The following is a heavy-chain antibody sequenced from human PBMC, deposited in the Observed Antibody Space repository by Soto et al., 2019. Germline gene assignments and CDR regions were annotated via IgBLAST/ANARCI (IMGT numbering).Heavy chain of an antibody. Sequence: RASVKVSCKVFGYTFSGYYLHWVRQAPGQGLEWMGWINPKTGSVNYAQKFQGRVTMTRDTSISTAYMELSSLRSEDTAVYHCARDGRSTFSSSSSSYYYGMDVWPRDHGHRLL. CDR2: INPKTGSV. CDR3: ARDGRSTFSSSSSSYYYGMDV. V-gene: IGHV1-2*02. D-gene: IGHD6-6*01. CDR1: GYTFSGYY. J-gene: IGHJ6*02.